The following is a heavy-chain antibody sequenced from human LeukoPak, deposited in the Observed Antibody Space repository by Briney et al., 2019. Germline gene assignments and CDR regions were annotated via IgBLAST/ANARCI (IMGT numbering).Heavy chain of an antibody. D-gene: IGHD2-15*01. CDR2: MNPNSGDA. J-gene: IGHJ3*02. CDR3: ARADIVVVVAATAAFDI. Sequence: ASVKVSCKASGYTFTSCDINWVRQATGQGLEWIGWMNPNSGDAGYAQKFQGRVTMTRDTSISTAYVELSNLRSEDTAVYYCARADIVVVVAATAAFDIWGQGTMVTVSS. CDR1: GYTFTSCD. V-gene: IGHV1-8*01.